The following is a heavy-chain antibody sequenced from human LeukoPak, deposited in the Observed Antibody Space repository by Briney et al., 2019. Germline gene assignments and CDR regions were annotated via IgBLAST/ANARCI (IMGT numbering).Heavy chain of an antibody. CDR3: ARDLRGIVAPPR. D-gene: IGHD2-15*01. Sequence: SGTLSLTCAVSGDSISSPKWWSWVRPPPGKGLEWIGEVYHSGSDNYNPSVKSRVTISVDKSKNQFSLRLTSATAADTAVYYCARDLRGIVAPPRWGQGTLVSVSS. J-gene: IGHJ4*02. CDR1: GDSISSPKW. CDR2: VYHSGSD. V-gene: IGHV4-4*02.